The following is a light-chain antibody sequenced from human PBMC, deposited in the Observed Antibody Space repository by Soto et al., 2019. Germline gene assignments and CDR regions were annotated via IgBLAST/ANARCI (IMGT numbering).Light chain of an antibody. J-gene: IGLJ1*01. CDR2: EVV. Sequence: QSVLTQPPSASGSPGQSVTISCTGTKNDIGVYDFVSWYQHHPGKAPRLIIYEVVQRPSGVPDRFSGSKSGNTASLTVSGLQAADEADYFCKSYAGSNTYVFGSGTKAHRP. V-gene: IGLV2-8*01. CDR3: KSYAGSNTYV. CDR1: KNDIGVYDF.